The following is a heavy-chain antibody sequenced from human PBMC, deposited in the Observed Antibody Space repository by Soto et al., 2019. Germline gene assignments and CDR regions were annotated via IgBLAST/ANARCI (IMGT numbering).Heavy chain of an antibody. Sequence: SGTLSLTCAVYGESFSGYYWSWIRQPPGKGLEWIGEINHSGSTNYNPSLKSRVTISVDTSKNHFSLKLSSVTAADTAVYYFARVRMWKQLGQRNDVFDIWGQGTMVT. CDR1: GESFSGYY. V-gene: IGHV4-34*01. J-gene: IGHJ3*02. D-gene: IGHD5-18*01. CDR2: INHSGST. CDR3: ARVRMWKQLGQRNDVFDI.